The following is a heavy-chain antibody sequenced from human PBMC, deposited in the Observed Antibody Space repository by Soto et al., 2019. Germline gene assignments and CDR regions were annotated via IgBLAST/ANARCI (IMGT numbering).Heavy chain of an antibody. CDR2: IIPIFGTA. D-gene: IGHD2-2*01. CDR1: GGTFSSYA. Sequence: QVQLVQSGAEVKKPGSSVKVSCKASGGTFSSYAISWVRQAPGQGLEWMGGIIPIFGTANYAQKFQGRVTITADKSTSTAYMELGSLRSEDTAVYYCARGGGDIVVVPAATALWYYGMDVWGQGTTVTVSS. V-gene: IGHV1-69*06. J-gene: IGHJ6*02. CDR3: ARGGGDIVVVPAATALWYYGMDV.